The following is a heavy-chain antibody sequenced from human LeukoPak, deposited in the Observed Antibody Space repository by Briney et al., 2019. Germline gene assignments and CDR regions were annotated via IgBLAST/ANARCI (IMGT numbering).Heavy chain of an antibody. CDR1: GGSISSYY. CDR3: ARGDVNYYDSSGYYYY. J-gene: IGHJ4*02. V-gene: IGHV4-59*01. CDR2: IYYSGST. Sequence: PSETLSLTCTVSGGSISSYYWSWIRQPPGKGLEWIGYIYYSGSTNYNPSLKSRVTISVDTSKNQFSLKLSSVTAADTAVYYCARGDVNYYDSSGYYYYWGQGTLVTVPS. D-gene: IGHD3-22*01.